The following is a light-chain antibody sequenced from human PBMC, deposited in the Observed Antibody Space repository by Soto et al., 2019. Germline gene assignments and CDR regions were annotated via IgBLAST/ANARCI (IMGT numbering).Light chain of an antibody. CDR3: SLYTSSSTLG. J-gene: IGLJ2*01. CDR2: DVS. Sequence: QSVLTQPASVSGSPGQSITISCTGTSSDVGGYNYVSWYQQHPGKAPKLMIYDVSNRPSGVSNRFSGSKSGNTASLTISGPQAEDEADYNCSLYTSSSTLGFGEGTKVTVL. CDR1: SSDVGGYNY. V-gene: IGLV2-14*01.